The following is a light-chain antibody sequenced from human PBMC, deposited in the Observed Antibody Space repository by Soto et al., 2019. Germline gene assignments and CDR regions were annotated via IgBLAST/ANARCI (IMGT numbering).Light chain of an antibody. Sequence: QAVVTQDPSLTVSPGETVTLTCDSSPGPVTSTHYPYWFQQKPGQAPRTLIYDTSNRHSWTPARFSGSLLGGKAALTLSGAQPEDEAEYHCLLSYSGDVVFGGGTQLTVL. V-gene: IGLV7-46*01. CDR1: PGPVTSTHY. J-gene: IGLJ3*02. CDR3: LLSYSGDVV. CDR2: DTS.